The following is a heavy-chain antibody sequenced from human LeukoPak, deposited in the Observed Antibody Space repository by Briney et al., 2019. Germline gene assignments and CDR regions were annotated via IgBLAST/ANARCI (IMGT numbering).Heavy chain of an antibody. Sequence: GGSLRLSCAASGFNFGSFWMSWVRQAPGRGLEWVASMRQDGSDKDYVDSVKGRFTISRDNAKNSLYLQMNSLRSEDTALYYCAKDKNPYGDRLFDYWGQGTLVTVSS. CDR3: AKDKNPYGDRLFDY. CDR1: GFNFGSFW. CDR2: MRQDGSDK. D-gene: IGHD4-17*01. V-gene: IGHV3-7*03. J-gene: IGHJ4*02.